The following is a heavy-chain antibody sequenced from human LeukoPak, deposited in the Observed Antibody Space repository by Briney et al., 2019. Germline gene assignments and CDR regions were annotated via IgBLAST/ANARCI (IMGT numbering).Heavy chain of an antibody. V-gene: IGHV4-39*01. CDR2: IYYSGST. Sequence: SETLSLTCTVSGGSISSSSYYWGWIRQPPGKGLGWIGSIYYSGSTYYNPSLKSRVTISVDTSKNQFSLKLSSVTAADTAVYYCARTGIQLWLLAPSYYFDYWGQGTLVTVSS. CDR1: GGSISSSSYY. J-gene: IGHJ4*02. D-gene: IGHD5-18*01. CDR3: ARTGIQLWLLAPSYYFDY.